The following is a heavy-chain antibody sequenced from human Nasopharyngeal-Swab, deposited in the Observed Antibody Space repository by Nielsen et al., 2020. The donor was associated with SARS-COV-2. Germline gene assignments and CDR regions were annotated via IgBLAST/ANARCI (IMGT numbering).Heavy chain of an antibody. J-gene: IGHJ4*02. Sequence: GESLKISCAASGFTFTDYVMNWVRQAPGKGLECVSSISTTSDYIYYADSVKGRFTISRDNARNSLHLQMHSLRAEDTAVYYCVRDGYFDWSFGYWGQGTLVTVSS. CDR1: GFTFTDYV. D-gene: IGHD3-9*01. V-gene: IGHV3-21*01. CDR2: ISTTSDYI. CDR3: VRDGYFDWSFGY.